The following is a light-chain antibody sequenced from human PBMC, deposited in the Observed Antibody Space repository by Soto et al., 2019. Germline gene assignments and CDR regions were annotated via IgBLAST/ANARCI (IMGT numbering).Light chain of an antibody. CDR1: QSVTVN. CDR3: QQYNYWPPLT. V-gene: IGKV3D-15*01. Sequence: EIVMSQSPATLSVSPGERATLSCRASQSVTVNSLAWYQQKPGQAPRLLIYGASTRATGIPGRFSGGGSGTEFTLTISSLQSEDFAVYYCQQYNYWPPLTFGGGTKVDI. J-gene: IGKJ4*01. CDR2: GAS.